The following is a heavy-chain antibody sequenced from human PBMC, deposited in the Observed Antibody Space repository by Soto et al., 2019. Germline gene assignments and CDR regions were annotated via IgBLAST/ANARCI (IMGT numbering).Heavy chain of an antibody. CDR1: GGTFSSYT. CDR3: ARGIAVALDAFDI. Sequence: SVKVSCKASGGTFSSYTISWVRQAPGQGLEWMGRIIPILGIANYAQKFQGRVTITADKSTSTAYMELSSLRSEDTAVYCCARGIAVALDAFDIWGQGTMVTVSS. V-gene: IGHV1-69*02. D-gene: IGHD6-19*01. CDR2: IIPILGIA. J-gene: IGHJ3*02.